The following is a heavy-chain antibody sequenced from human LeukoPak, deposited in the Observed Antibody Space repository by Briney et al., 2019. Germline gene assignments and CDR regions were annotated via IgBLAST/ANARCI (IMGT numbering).Heavy chain of an antibody. Sequence: PSETLSLTCTVTGDSIFTTRYHWGWIRQPPGKGLEWIGSITYSGDTYENPSLESRVIISVDTSKNQFSLKLNSVTAADTAVYYCGRPWSAWFDAFDIWGQGTMVTVSS. D-gene: IGHD6-19*01. V-gene: IGHV4-39*01. CDR2: ITYSGDT. CDR3: GRPWSAWFDAFDI. J-gene: IGHJ3*02. CDR1: GDSIFTTRYH.